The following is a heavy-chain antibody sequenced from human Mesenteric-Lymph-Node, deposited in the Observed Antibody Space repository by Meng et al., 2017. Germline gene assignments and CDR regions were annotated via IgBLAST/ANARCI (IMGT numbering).Heavy chain of an antibody. CDR3: ARDFVRWEWYFDL. D-gene: IGHD1-26*01. CDR2: IYTSGST. CDR1: GGSISSYY. Sequence: QVQLTGRGPDLWKPSGTLSPTWTGFGGSISSYYWSWIRQPAGKGLEWIGRIYTSGSTNYNPSLKSRVTMSVDTSKNQFSLKLSSVTAADTAVYYCARDFVRWEWYFDLWGRGTLVTVSS. J-gene: IGHJ2*01. V-gene: IGHV4-4*07.